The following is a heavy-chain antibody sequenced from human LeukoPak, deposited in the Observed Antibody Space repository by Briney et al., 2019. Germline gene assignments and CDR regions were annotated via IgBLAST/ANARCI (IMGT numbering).Heavy chain of an antibody. CDR2: IYYSGST. V-gene: IGHV4-39*01. Sequence: SETLSLTCTVSGGSISSSSYYWGWIRQPPGKGLEWIGSIYYSGSTYYNPSLKSRVTISVDTSKNQFSLKLSSVTAADTAVDYCTGIVAAGTGPLNFDYWGQGTLVTVSS. CDR1: GGSISSSSYY. D-gene: IGHD6-13*01. J-gene: IGHJ4*02. CDR3: TGIVAAGTGPLNFDY.